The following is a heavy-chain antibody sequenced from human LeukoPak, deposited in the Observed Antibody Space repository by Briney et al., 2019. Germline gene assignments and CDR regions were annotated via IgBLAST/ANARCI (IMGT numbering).Heavy chain of an antibody. Sequence: NPSETLSLTCTVSGDYITGGYYWGWIRQPPGKGLEWIGTIYHSGSTYYNPSLKSRVTISVDTSKNQFSLKLSSVTAADTAAYYCARHYDNLTGFFDYWGQGTLVTVSS. V-gene: IGHV4-38-2*02. CDR2: IYHSGST. CDR3: ARHYDNLTGFFDY. CDR1: GDYITGGYY. D-gene: IGHD3-9*01. J-gene: IGHJ4*02.